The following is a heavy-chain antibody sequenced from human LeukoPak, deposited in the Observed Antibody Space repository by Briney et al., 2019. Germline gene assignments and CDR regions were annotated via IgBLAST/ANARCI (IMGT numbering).Heavy chain of an antibody. CDR1: GFTISSYE. Sequence: GGSLRLSCAASGFTISSYEMNWVRQGPGKGLEWFSYISSGGGTIYYADSVKGRFTISRDNAKNSLYLQMNSLRAEDTAVYYCVRDLDYWGQGTLVTVSS. CDR2: ISSGGGTI. CDR3: VRDLDY. V-gene: IGHV3-48*03. J-gene: IGHJ4*02.